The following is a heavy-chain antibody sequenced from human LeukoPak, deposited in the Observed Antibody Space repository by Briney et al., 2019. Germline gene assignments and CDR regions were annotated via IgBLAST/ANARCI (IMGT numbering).Heavy chain of an antibody. J-gene: IGHJ6*03. V-gene: IGHV4-61*05. Sequence: SETLSLTCTVSGGSISSSSYYWGWIRQPPGKGLEWIGYIYYSGSTNYNPSLKSRVTISVDTSKNQFSLKLSSVTAADTAVYYCARVGYGSGSYYANYYYYYYYMDVWGKGTTVTISS. CDR1: GGSISSSSYY. CDR2: IYYSGST. CDR3: ARVGYGSGSYYANYYYYYYYMDV. D-gene: IGHD3-10*01.